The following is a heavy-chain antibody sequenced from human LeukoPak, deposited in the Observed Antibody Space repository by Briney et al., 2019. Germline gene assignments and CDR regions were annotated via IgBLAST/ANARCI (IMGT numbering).Heavy chain of an antibody. CDR3: ARDRDYYGSGSYDGPRKPDV. Sequence: PVGSLPETRAACGFTFSTYSINWVRQAPGKGLEWVSSISSSSYIHYADSVKGRFTISRDNAKKSLFLQMNSLRAEDTAVYYCARDRDYYGSGSYDGPRKPDVWGAGDPVTVSS. CDR2: ISSSSYI. CDR1: GFTFSTYS. J-gene: IGHJ6*04. D-gene: IGHD3-10*01. V-gene: IGHV3-21*01.